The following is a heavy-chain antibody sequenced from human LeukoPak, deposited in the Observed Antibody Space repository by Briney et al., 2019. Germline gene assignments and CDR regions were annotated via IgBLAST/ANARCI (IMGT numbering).Heavy chain of an antibody. CDR1: GGSISSGSYY. CDR3: ARVPTVTFFDY. V-gene: IGHV4-61*02. CDR2: IYTSGGT. D-gene: IGHD4-17*01. J-gene: IGHJ4*02. Sequence: SETLSLTCTVSGGSISSGSYYWSWIRQPAGKGLEWIGRIYTSGGTNYNPSLKSRVTISVDTSKNQFSLKLSSVTAADTAVYYCARVPTVTFFDYWGQGTLVTVSS.